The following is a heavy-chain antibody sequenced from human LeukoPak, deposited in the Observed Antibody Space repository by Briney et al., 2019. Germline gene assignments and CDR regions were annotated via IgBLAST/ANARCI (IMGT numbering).Heavy chain of an antibody. CDR2: ISSSSSYI. Sequence: GGSLRLSCAASGFTFSSYSMNWVRQAPGKGVEWVSSISSSSSYIYYADSVKGRFTISRDNAKNSLYLEMNSLRAEDTAVYYCARNIRDWIDPWGQGTLVTVSS. CDR1: GFTFSSYS. J-gene: IGHJ5*02. CDR3: ARNIRDWIDP. V-gene: IGHV3-21*01.